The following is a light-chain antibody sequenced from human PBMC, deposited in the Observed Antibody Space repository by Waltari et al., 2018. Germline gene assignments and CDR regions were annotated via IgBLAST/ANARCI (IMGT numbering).Light chain of an antibody. J-gene: IGKJ4*01. V-gene: IGKV3-11*01. CDR3: QQYSNRPLT. Sequence: EIVLTQSPPTLSLSPGERATLSCRASQSVSRSLAWYQQKPGQAPRLLIYDASNRATGIPARFSGSASGTDFTLTISSLEPEDFAVYHCQQYSNRPLTFGGGTKVEIK. CDR2: DAS. CDR1: QSVSRS.